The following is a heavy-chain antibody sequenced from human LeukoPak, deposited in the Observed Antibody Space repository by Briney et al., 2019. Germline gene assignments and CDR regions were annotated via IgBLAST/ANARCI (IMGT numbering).Heavy chain of an antibody. CDR3: IAHFPYFYGFDV. CDR1: GFTIGTAW. V-gene: IGHV3-15*01. D-gene: IGHD3-3*02. J-gene: IGHJ6*04. CDR2: IKSEGEGATT. Sequence: GGSLRLSCVSSGFTIGTAWMSWVRQAPGKGLEWLGHIKSEGEGATTDYAAPAKGRFAISRDDSKNMIYLQMSSLKIDDTAIYYCIAHFPYFYGFDVWGKGTTATVSS.